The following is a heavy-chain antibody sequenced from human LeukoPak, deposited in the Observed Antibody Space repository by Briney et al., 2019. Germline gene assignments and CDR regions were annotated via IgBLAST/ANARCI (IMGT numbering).Heavy chain of an antibody. V-gene: IGHV3-43*01. CDR2: ISWHGGST. D-gene: IGHD3-22*01. CDR3: AKTANYYDSSGYLDY. CDR1: GFTFDDYA. J-gene: IGHJ4*02. Sequence: PGGSLRLSCAASGFTFDDYAMHWVRLAPGKGLEWVSLISWHGGSTYYANSVKGRFTISRDNRKNSLYLQMNSLRTEDTALYYCAKTANYYDSSGYLDYWGQGTLVTVSS.